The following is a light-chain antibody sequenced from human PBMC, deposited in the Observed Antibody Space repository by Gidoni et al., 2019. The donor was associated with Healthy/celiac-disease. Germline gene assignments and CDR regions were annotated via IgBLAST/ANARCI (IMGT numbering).Light chain of an antibody. J-gene: IGLJ2*01. CDR2: DDS. V-gene: IGLV3-21*02. Sequence: SYVLTQPPSVSAALGQTARITCEGNKIVSKSVHSCQQKQGQAPVLVVYDDSDRPSGIPERFSGSNTGNTATLTISRVEAGDEADYYCQVWDSSSDHLVVFGGGTKLTVL. CDR1: KIVSKS. CDR3: QVWDSSSDHLVV.